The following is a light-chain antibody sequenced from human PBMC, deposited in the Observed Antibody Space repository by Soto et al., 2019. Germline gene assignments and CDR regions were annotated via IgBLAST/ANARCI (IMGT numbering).Light chain of an antibody. CDR1: ESISRY. CDR3: HQSYSTPIYT. CDR2: AAS. J-gene: IGKJ2*01. V-gene: IGKV1-39*01. Sequence: DIQMTQSPSSLSASVGDRVTITCRASESISRYVNWYQQKPGKAPTLLIYAASSLQSGVPSRFSGSGSGTDFTLTISSLQPEDFATYYCHQSYSTPIYTFGQGTNLEIK.